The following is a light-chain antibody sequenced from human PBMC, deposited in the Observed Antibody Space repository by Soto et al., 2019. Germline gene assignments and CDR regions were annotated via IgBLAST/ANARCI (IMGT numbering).Light chain of an antibody. CDR1: QNLSNY. J-gene: IGKJ1*01. V-gene: IGKV1-33*01. CDR2: DAA. Sequence: DIPMTQSPSSLSASEGDRVPITCPASQNLSNYINWYQQKPGKAPNLLIYDAANLETEGPSRSRCSGSGTELTFTIRIMQPDDIATEYCHQYSSYSAWTFGEGTKVDI. CDR3: HQYSSYSAWT.